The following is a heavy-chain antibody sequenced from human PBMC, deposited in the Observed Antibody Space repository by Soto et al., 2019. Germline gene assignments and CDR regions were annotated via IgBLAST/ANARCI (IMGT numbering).Heavy chain of an antibody. CDR2: IHNRGST. CDR1: GDSISSGGYH. J-gene: IGHJ5*02. CDR3: AREGGSQVNGFDP. V-gene: IGHV4-31*03. D-gene: IGHD1-26*01. Sequence: QVQLQESGPGLVKPSQTLSLTCSVSGDSISSGGYHWSWIRQHPGKGLEWIGYIHNRGSTYYNPSLKSRVFISIDTSKNQFSLRLTSVTDADTALYYCAREGGSQVNGFDPWGQGTLVTVSS.